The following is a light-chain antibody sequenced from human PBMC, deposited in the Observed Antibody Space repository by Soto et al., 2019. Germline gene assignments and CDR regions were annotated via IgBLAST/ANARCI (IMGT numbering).Light chain of an antibody. CDR2: DAS. Sequence: DIQMTQYPSNLSSSVGDRVTITCRASQSITGWLAWYQQKPGKAPKLLIYDASSLESGVPSRFSGSGSGTVFTLTISSLKPDYFATYYCQQYSTHATFGQGTKVDIK. J-gene: IGKJ1*01. CDR3: QQYSTHAT. V-gene: IGKV1-5*01. CDR1: QSITGW.